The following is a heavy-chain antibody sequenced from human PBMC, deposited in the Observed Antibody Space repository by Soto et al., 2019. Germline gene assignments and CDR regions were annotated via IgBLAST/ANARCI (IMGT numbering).Heavy chain of an antibody. CDR2: IYYGGST. J-gene: IGHJ5*02. CDR3: ARPQNGHSGGSQVHP. D-gene: IGHD6-19*01. V-gene: IGHV4-39*01. CDR1: GGSIRNNYVY. Sequence: SETLSLTCAVSGGSIRNNYVYWGWIRQPPGKGLEWIGSIYYGGSTYYNPSLKSRVTISVDTSKNQFSLKLTSVTAADTAVYYGARPQNGHSGGSQVHPWGQGSLVT.